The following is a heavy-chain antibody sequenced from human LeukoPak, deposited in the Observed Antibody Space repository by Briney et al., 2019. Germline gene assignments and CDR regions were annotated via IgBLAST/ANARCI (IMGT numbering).Heavy chain of an antibody. V-gene: IGHV4-4*07. Sequence: SETLSLTCTVSGGSTSSYYWSWIRQPAGKGLEWIGRIYTSGSTNYNPSLKSRVTMSVDTSKNQFSLKLSSVTAADTAVYYCARDVGYYDSSGYYYAAQGGAFDIWGQGTMVTVSS. CDR1: GGSTSSYY. J-gene: IGHJ3*02. D-gene: IGHD3-22*01. CDR3: ARDVGYYDSSGYYYAAQGGAFDI. CDR2: IYTSGST.